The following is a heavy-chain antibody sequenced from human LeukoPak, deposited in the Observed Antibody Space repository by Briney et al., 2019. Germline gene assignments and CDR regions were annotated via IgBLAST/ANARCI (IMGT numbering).Heavy chain of an antibody. J-gene: IGHJ4*02. Sequence: PSQTLSLTCAISGDSVSSNSAAWNWIRQAPSRGLEWLGRTYYRSKWYNNYAVSVKSRITINPDTSKSQFSLQLNSVTPEDTAVYYCASGVDDGDYGGGFDYWGQGTLVTVSS. CDR2: TYYRSKWYN. CDR3: ASGVDDGDYGGGFDY. CDR1: GDSVSSNSAA. D-gene: IGHD4-17*01. V-gene: IGHV6-1*01.